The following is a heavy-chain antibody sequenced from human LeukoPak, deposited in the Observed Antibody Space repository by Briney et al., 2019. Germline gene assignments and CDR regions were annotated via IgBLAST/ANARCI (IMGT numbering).Heavy chain of an antibody. Sequence: PGGSLRLSCAASGFTFDDYAMHWVRQAPGKGLEWVSLISGDGGSTYYADSVKGRFTISRDNSKNSLYLHMNSLRTEDTALYYCATQTRSGSYYFYYYYMDVWGKGTTVTVSS. V-gene: IGHV3-43*02. CDR2: ISGDGGST. D-gene: IGHD1-26*01. CDR1: GFTFDDYA. J-gene: IGHJ6*03. CDR3: ATQTRSGSYYFYYYYMDV.